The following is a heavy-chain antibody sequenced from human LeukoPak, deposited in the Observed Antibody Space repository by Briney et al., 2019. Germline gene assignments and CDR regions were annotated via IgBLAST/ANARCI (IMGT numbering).Heavy chain of an antibody. CDR3: ARRDNSGWYAFDI. D-gene: IGHD6-19*01. CDR2: ISYDGSNK. Sequence: GGSLRLSCAASGFTFSSYAMHWVRQAPGKGLEWVAVISYDGSNKYYADSVKGRFTIPRDNSKNTLYLQMNSLRAEDTAVYYCARRDNSGWYAFDIWGQGTMVTVSS. J-gene: IGHJ3*02. V-gene: IGHV3-30-3*01. CDR1: GFTFSSYA.